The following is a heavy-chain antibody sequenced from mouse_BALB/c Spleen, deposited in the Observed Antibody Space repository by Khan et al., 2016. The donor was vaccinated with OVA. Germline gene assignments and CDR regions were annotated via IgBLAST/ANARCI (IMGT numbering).Heavy chain of an antibody. D-gene: IGHD2-14*01. V-gene: IGHV1-4*01. J-gene: IGHJ4*01. CDR2: INPRSGYT. Sequence: VQLQQSGAELARPGASVRMSCKASGYTFTSNTMHWVKQRPGQGLEWIGYINPRSGYTNYNQNFKDKATLTADKSSSPAYRQLSSLTSEDSAVDYCARRTTGYTMDYGGQGTSVTVSS. CDR1: GYTFTSNT. CDR3: ARRTTGYTMDY.